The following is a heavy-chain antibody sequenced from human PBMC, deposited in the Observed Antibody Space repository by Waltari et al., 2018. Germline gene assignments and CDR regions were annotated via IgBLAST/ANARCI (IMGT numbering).Heavy chain of an antibody. V-gene: IGHV1-2*02. Sequence: QVQLVQSGAEVKKPGASVKVSCKASGYTFTGYYMHWVRQAPGQGLEWMGWINPNRGGTNYAQKLQGRVTMTRDTAISTAYMELSRLRSDDTAVYYCARGGGILPYYYYYMDVWGKGTTVTVSS. J-gene: IGHJ6*03. D-gene: IGHD2-21*01. CDR2: INPNRGGT. CDR3: ARGGGILPYYYYYMDV. CDR1: GYTFTGYY.